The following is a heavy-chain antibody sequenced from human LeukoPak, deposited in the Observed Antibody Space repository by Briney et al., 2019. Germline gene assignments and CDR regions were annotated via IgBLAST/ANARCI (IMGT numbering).Heavy chain of an antibody. CDR1: GFTFSSYG. D-gene: IGHD3-3*01. Sequence: RSGGSLRLSCAASGFTFSSYGMHWVRQAPGKGLEWVAFIRYDGSNKYYADSVKGRFTISRDNSKNTLYLQMNSLRAEDTAVYYCAKDGNYDFWSGPLWLDYWGQGTLVTVSS. J-gene: IGHJ4*02. V-gene: IGHV3-30*02. CDR2: IRYDGSNK. CDR3: AKDGNYDFWSGPLWLDY.